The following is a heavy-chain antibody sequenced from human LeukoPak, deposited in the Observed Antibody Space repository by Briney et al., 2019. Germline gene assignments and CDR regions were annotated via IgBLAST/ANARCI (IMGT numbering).Heavy chain of an antibody. Sequence: SETLSLTCTVSGGSISSYYWSWIRQPPGKGLEWIGYIYHSGSTYYNPSLKSRVTISVDRSKNQFSLKLSSVTAADTAVYYCAAVPPGGWFDPWGQGTLVTVSS. CDR3: AAVPPGGWFDP. V-gene: IGHV4-59*04. D-gene: IGHD2-2*01. CDR1: GGSISSYY. CDR2: IYHSGST. J-gene: IGHJ5*02.